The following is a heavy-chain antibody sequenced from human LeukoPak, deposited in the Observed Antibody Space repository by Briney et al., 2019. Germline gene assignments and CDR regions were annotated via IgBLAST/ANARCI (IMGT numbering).Heavy chain of an antibody. CDR1: GYTFTSYA. J-gene: IGHJ5*02. CDR3: ARGVPPPDSSSSLVYWFDP. D-gene: IGHD6-6*01. Sequence: ASVNVSCKASGYTFTSYAMNWVRQAPGQGLEWMGWMNPNSGNTGYAQKFQGRVTITRNTSISTAYMELSSLRSEDTAVYYCARGVPPPDSSSSLVYWFDPWGQGTLVTVSS. V-gene: IGHV1-8*03. CDR2: MNPNSGNT.